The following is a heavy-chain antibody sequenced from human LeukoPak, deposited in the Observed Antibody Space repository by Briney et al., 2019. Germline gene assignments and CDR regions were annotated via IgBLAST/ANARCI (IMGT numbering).Heavy chain of an antibody. Sequence: GGSLRLSCAASGFTFSSYAMSWVRQAPGKGLEWVSAISGSGGSTYYADSVKGRFTISRDNSKNTLYLKMNSLRSEHTAVYYCANDADAVAGIDQYYFAYWGQGTLVTVSS. V-gene: IGHV3-23*01. CDR1: GFTFSSYA. CDR2: ISGSGGST. D-gene: IGHD6-19*01. CDR3: ANDADAVAGIDQYYFAY. J-gene: IGHJ4*02.